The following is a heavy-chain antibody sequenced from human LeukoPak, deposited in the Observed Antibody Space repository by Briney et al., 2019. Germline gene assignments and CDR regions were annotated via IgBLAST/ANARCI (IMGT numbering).Heavy chain of an antibody. Sequence: SVTVSCTASGGTFSSYAISWVRQAPGQGLEWMGGIIPIFGTANYAQKFQGRVTITADESTSTAYMELSSLRSEDTAVYYCARGYVWGSYRYVPLYFDYWGQGTLVTVS. CDR1: GGTFSSYA. D-gene: IGHD3-16*02. V-gene: IGHV1-69*13. CDR3: ARGYVWGSYRYVPLYFDY. J-gene: IGHJ4*02. CDR2: IIPIFGTA.